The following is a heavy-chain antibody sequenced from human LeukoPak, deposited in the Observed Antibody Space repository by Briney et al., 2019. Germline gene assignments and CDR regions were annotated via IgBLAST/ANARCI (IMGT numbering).Heavy chain of an antibody. V-gene: IGHV4-34*01. CDR2: INHSGST. D-gene: IGHD5-24*01. CDR3: ARGRRWLQLFDY. J-gene: IGHJ4*02. Sequence: PSETLSLTCAVYGGSFSGYYGSWIRQPPGKGLEWIGEINHSGSTNYNPSLKSRVTISVDTSKNQFSLRLSSVTAADTAVYYCARGRRWLQLFDYWGQGTLVTVSS. CDR1: GGSFSGYY.